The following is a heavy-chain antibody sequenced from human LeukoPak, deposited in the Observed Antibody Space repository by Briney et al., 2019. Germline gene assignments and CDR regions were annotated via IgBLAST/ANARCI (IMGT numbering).Heavy chain of an antibody. D-gene: IGHD5-18*01. CDR3: ASGPTAMVTSDAFDI. Sequence: GGSLRLSCAASGFTFSSYSMNWVRQAPGKGLEWVSSISSSSSYVYYADSVKGRFTISRDNAKNSLYLQMNSLRAEDTAVYYCASGPTAMVTSDAFDIWGQGTMVTVSP. CDR2: ISSSSSYV. J-gene: IGHJ3*02. V-gene: IGHV3-21*01. CDR1: GFTFSSYS.